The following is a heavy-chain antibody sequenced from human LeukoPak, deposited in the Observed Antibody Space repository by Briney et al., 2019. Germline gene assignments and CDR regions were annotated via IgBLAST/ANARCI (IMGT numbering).Heavy chain of an antibody. V-gene: IGHV4-34*01. CDR1: GGSFSGYY. D-gene: IGHD6-19*01. J-gene: IGHJ4*02. Sequence: SETLSLTCAVYGGSFSGYYWSWIRQPPGKGLEWIGEINHSGSTNYNPSLKSRLTISVDTSKNQFSLKLSSVTAADTAVYYCARGKGGWYGFEGYYFDYWGQGTLVTVSS. CDR3: ARGKGGWYGFEGYYFDY. CDR2: INHSGST.